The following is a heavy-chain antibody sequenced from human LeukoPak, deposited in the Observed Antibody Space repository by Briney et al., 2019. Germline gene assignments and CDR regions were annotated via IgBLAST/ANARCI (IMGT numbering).Heavy chain of an antibody. D-gene: IGHD1-26*01. J-gene: IGHJ6*03. CDR3: ARDPYSGRYGDYYYYYMDV. V-gene: IGHV3-21*01. CDR2: ITSSSSYI. Sequence: GGSLRLSCAASGFTFSSYNMNWVRKAPGKGLERVSSITSSSSYIYYADSVQGRFTISRDNAKNSLYLQMNSLRAEDTAVYYCARDPYSGRYGDYYYYYMDVWGKGTTVTISS. CDR1: GFTFSSYN.